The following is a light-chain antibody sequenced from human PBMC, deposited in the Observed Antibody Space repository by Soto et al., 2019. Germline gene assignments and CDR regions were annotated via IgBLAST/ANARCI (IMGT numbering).Light chain of an antibody. Sequence: ILMLPSPRTLTVAPGESAPLSCRASQSISTNLAWFQHKPGQAPRLLIYGASTRATAIPARFSGSGSGTEFTLTFSSLQSEDFAIYCCQQYNDWPPTFGQGTKVDIK. V-gene: IGKV3-15*01. J-gene: IGKJ1*01. CDR2: GAS. CDR3: QQYNDWPPT. CDR1: QSISTN.